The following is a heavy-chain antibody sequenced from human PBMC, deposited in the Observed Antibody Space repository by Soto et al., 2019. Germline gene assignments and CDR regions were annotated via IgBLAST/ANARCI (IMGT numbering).Heavy chain of an antibody. CDR1: GFTFDTNG. CDR3: AKDRGVIYY. Sequence: GWSLRLSCAASGFTFDTNGMTWVRQVPGKGLEWVSAISGSGGSTYYADSVKGRFTISRDNSKNTLYLQMNSLRAEDTAVYYCAKDRGVIYYWGQGTMVTVSS. CDR2: ISGSGGST. D-gene: IGHD2-21*01. V-gene: IGHV3-23*01. J-gene: IGHJ4*02.